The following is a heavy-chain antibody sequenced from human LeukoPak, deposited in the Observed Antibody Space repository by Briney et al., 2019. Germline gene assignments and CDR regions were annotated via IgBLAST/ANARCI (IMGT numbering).Heavy chain of an antibody. CDR2: INPNSGGT. Sequence: ASVKVSCKASGYTFTGYYMHWVRQAPGQGLEWMGRINPNSGGTNYAQKFQGRVTMTTDTSTSTAYMELRSLRSDDTAVYYCARGYTARPADYWGQGTLVTVSS. CDR1: GYTFTGYY. V-gene: IGHV1-2*06. D-gene: IGHD6-6*01. J-gene: IGHJ4*02. CDR3: ARGYTARPADY.